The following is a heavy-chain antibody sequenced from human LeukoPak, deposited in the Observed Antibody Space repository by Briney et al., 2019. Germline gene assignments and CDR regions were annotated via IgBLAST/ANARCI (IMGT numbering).Heavy chain of an antibody. J-gene: IGHJ5*02. D-gene: IGHD6-13*01. Sequence: PGGSLRLSCAASGFTFSSYAMSWVRQAPGKGLEWVSAISGSGGSTYYADSVKGRFTISRDNSKNTLYLQMNSLRAEDTAVYYCARAMFAPNSSSWYNWFDPWGQGTLVTVSS. CDR3: ARAMFAPNSSSWYNWFDP. CDR2: ISGSGGST. V-gene: IGHV3-23*01. CDR1: GFTFSSYA.